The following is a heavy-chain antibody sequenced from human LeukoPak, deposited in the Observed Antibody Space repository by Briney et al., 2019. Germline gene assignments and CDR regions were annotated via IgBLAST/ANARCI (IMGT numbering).Heavy chain of an antibody. D-gene: IGHD4-23*01. CDR3: ARVAVAQYYFDY. Sequence: ASVKVSCKASGYTFTNYGINWVRQAPGQGLEWMGYISAYNGNTNYAQKFQGRVTMTTDTSTNTVYVELRSLRSDDTAVYCCARVAVAQYYFDYWGQGTLVTVSS. CDR2: ISAYNGNT. V-gene: IGHV1-18*01. CDR1: GYTFTNYG. J-gene: IGHJ4*02.